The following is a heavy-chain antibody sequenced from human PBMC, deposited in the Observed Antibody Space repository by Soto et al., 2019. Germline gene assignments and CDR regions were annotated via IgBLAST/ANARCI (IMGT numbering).Heavy chain of an antibody. CDR1: GGSISSGDYY. Sequence: PSETLSLTCTVSGGSISSGDYYWSWIRQPPGKGLEWIGYIYYSGSTYYNPSLKSRVTISVDTSKSQFSLKLSSVTAADTAVYYCARVDGCGGDCYYPYYYYGMDVWGQGTTVTVSS. CDR2: IYYSGST. V-gene: IGHV4-30-4*01. CDR3: ARVDGCGGDCYYPYYYYGMDV. J-gene: IGHJ6*02. D-gene: IGHD2-21*02.